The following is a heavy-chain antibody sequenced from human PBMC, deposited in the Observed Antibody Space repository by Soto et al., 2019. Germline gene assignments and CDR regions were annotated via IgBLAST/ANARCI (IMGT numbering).Heavy chain of an antibody. Sequence: QVQLQESGPGLVKPSQTLSLTCTVSGGSISSGGYYWSWIRQHPGKGLEWIGYIYYSGSTYYNPSLKSRVTISVDTSKNQFSLKLSSVTAADTAVYYCARTGRIGYCSSTSCRPPYYFDYWGQGTLVTVSS. J-gene: IGHJ4*02. D-gene: IGHD2-2*01. CDR2: IYYSGST. CDR3: ARTGRIGYCSSTSCRPPYYFDY. V-gene: IGHV4-31*03. CDR1: GGSISSGGYY.